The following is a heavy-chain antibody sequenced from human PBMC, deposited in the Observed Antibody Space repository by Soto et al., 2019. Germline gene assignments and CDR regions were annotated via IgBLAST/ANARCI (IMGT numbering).Heavy chain of an antibody. D-gene: IGHD2-2*01. CDR1: GGSISIGGYY. CDR3: ARSTVVVPATYYYYYGMDV. J-gene: IGHJ6*02. V-gene: IGHV4-31*03. CDR2: IYYSGST. Sequence: TLSLTCTVSGGSISIGGYYWSWIRQHPGKGLEWIGYIYYSGSTYYNPSLKSRVTISVDTSKNQFSLKLSSVTAADTAVYYCARSTVVVPATYYYYYGMDVWGQGTTVTVSS.